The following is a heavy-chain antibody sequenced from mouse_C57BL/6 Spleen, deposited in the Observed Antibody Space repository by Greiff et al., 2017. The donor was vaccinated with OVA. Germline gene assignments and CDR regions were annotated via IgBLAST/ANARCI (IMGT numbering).Heavy chain of an antibody. D-gene: IGHD1-1*01. CDR2: IYPGSGST. CDR1: GYTFTSYW. V-gene: IGHV1-55*01. CDR3: ARLGTTVVATVDY. Sequence: VQLQQPGAELVKPGASVKMSCKASGYTFTSYWITWVKQRPGQGLAWIGDIYPGSGSTNYNEKFKSKATLTVDTSSSTAYMQLSSLTSEDSAVYYCARLGTTVVATVDYWGQGTTLTVSS. J-gene: IGHJ2*01.